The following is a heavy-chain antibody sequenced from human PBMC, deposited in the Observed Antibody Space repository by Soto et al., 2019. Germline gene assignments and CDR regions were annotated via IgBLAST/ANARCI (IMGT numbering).Heavy chain of an antibody. Sequence: QVQLMESGGGVVQPGGSLRLSCAASGFTFRSYAIHWVRQAPGKGLEWVAIISYDGSTKFYTDSVKGRFTISRDNSNNTLYLQMNRLRSEDTAIYYCARDGRTGTTLLHGGLDQWGQGTLVTVSS. CDR1: GFTFRSYA. V-gene: IGHV3-30-3*01. CDR3: ARDGRTGTTLLHGGLDQ. D-gene: IGHD3-10*01. J-gene: IGHJ4*02. CDR2: ISYDGSTK.